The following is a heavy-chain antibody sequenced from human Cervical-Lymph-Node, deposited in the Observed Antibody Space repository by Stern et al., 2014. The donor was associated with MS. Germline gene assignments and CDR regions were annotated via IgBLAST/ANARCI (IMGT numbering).Heavy chain of an antibody. CDR3: ARGSGIAYDLRGDY. D-gene: IGHD3-3*01. Sequence: VQLVESGAEAKAPGASMKVSCRASGYIFTDYYLHWVRQAPGQGLEWLGWINPNSGGTNYAQNFQGRVTMTRDTSISTAYMELRWLGYADTAVYYCARGSGIAYDLRGDYWGQGTLVTVSS. J-gene: IGHJ4*01. V-gene: IGHV1-2*02. CDR1: GYIFTDYY. CDR2: INPNSGGT.